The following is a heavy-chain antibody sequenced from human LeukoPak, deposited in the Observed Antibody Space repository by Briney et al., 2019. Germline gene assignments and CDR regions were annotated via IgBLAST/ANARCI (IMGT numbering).Heavy chain of an antibody. CDR3: ARDLPEGDFWSGYTFDY. CDR2: ISYDGSNK. D-gene: IGHD3-3*01. J-gene: IGHJ4*02. Sequence: GGSLRLSCAASGFTFSSYAMLWVRQAPGKGLEWVAVISYDGSNKYYADSVKGRFTISRDNSKNTLYLQMNSLRAEDTAVYYCARDLPEGDFWSGYTFDYWGQGTLVTVSS. V-gene: IGHV3-30*01. CDR1: GFTFSSYA.